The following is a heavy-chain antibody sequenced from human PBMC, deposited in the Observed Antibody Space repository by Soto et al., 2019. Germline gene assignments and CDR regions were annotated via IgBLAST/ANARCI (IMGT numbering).Heavy chain of an antibody. CDR3: ARGGRDGYTEEAFDI. J-gene: IGHJ3*02. D-gene: IGHD5-12*01. Sequence: ASVKVSCKASGGTFSSYAISWVRQATGQGLEWMGGIIPIFGTANYAQKFQGRVTITADESTSTAYMELSSLRSEDTAVYYCARGGRDGYTEEAFDIWGQGTMVTVSS. V-gene: IGHV1-69*13. CDR2: IIPIFGTA. CDR1: GGTFSSYA.